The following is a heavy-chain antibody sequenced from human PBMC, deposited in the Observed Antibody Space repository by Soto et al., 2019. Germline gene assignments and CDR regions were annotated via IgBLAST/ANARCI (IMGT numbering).Heavy chain of an antibody. V-gene: IGHV1-69*12. J-gene: IGHJ4*02. CDR3: GTARARIAAAGTFDY. Sequence: QVQLVQSGAEVKKHGSSVKVSCKSSGGTFSRYAISWVRQAPGQGLEWMGGIIPIFGTANYAQKFQGRVTITADESTSTAYMELSSLRSEDTAVYYCGTARARIAAAGTFDYWGQEPLVTVSS. CDR2: IIPIFGTA. CDR1: GGTFSRYA. D-gene: IGHD6-13*01.